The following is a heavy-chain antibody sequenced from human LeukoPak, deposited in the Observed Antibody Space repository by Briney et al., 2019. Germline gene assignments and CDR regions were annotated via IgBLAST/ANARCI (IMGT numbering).Heavy chain of an antibody. J-gene: IGHJ4*02. CDR3: ARGNDSSGYYPYYFDY. CDR2: IYHSGST. CDR1: GGSISSGGYS. Sequence: PSETLSLTCAVSGGSISSGGYSWSWIRQPPGKGLEWIGYIYHSGSTYYNPSLKSRVTISVDRSKNQFSLKLSSVTAADTAAYYCARGNDSSGYYPYYFDYWGQGTLVTVSS. D-gene: IGHD3-22*01. V-gene: IGHV4-30-2*01.